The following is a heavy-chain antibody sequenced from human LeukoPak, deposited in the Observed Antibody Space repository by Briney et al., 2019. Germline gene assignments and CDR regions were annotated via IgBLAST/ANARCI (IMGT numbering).Heavy chain of an antibody. CDR3: ARGRDRSRFDAFDI. D-gene: IGHD6-13*01. J-gene: IGHJ3*02. V-gene: IGHV4-30-2*01. CDR2: IYHSVST. Sequence: SDTLSLTGAVSGGSTSSGGYSWSWIRQPPGKGLEWIGYIYHSVSTYYNPSLKSRVPISVDRSKNQFILKLSSVTAADTAVYYCARGRDRSRFDAFDIWGQGTMVTVSS. CDR1: GGSTSSGGYS.